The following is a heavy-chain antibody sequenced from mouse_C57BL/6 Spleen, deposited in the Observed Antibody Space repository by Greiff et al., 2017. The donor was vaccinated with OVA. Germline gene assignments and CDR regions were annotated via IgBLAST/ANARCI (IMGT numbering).Heavy chain of an antibody. CDR3: ARFLDY. CDR1: GYTFTSYW. CDR2: IDPSDSYT. J-gene: IGHJ4*01. Sequence: QVHVKQPGAELVKPGASVKLSCKASGYTFTSYWMQWVKQRPGQGLEWIGEIDPSDSYTNYNQKFKGKATLTVDTSSSTAYMQLSSLTSEDSAVYYCARFLDYWGQGTSVTVSS. V-gene: IGHV1-50*01.